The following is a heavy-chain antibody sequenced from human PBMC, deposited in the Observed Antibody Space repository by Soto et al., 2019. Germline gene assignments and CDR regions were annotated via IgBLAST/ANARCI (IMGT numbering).Heavy chain of an antibody. D-gene: IGHD7-27*01. Sequence: QVQLQQWGAGLLKPSETLSLTCAVYGGSFSGYYWSWIRQPPGKGLEGIGEINHSGSTNYNPSLKSRVTISADTSKNQFSLKLSSVTAADTAVYYCARGWGRIFDYWGQGTLVTVSS. CDR1: GGSFSGYY. J-gene: IGHJ4*02. CDR3: ARGWGRIFDY. CDR2: INHSGST. V-gene: IGHV4-34*01.